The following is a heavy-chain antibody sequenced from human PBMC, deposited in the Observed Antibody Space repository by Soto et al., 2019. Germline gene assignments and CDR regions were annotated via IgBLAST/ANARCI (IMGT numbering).Heavy chain of an antibody. CDR1: GGSISSSGYY. D-gene: IGHD5-18*01. CDR2: IYYSGNT. CDR3: ARHVLRGYSFGSFDY. V-gene: IGHV4-39*01. J-gene: IGHJ4*02. Sequence: SETLSLTWAVSGGSISSSGYYWGCISQPPGKGLEWIGSIYYSGNTYYNPSLKSRFTMSVDTSKNQFSLKLSSVTAADTAVFYCARHVLRGYSFGSFDYWGQGTLVTVSS.